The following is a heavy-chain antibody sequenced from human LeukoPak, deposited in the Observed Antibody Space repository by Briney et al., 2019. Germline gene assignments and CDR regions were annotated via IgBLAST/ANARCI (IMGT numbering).Heavy chain of an antibody. CDR2: INPNSGGT. J-gene: IGHJ4*02. CDR1: GYTFTGYY. CDR3: ARAVRIAAAGTLRYYFDY. Sequence: ASVKVSCKASGYTFTGYYMHWVRQAPGQGLEWMGWINPNSGGTNYAQKFQGRVTMTRDTSISTAYMELSSLRSEDTAVYYCARAVRIAAAGTLRYYFDYWGQGTLVTVSS. D-gene: IGHD6-13*01. V-gene: IGHV1-2*02.